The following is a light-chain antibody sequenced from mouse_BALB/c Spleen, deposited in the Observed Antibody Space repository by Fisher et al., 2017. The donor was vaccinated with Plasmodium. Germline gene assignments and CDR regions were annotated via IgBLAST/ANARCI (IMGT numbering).Light chain of an antibody. CDR2: YTS. CDR1: QSISHN. V-gene: IGKV5-43*01. Sequence: DIVMTQTPVTLSVTPGDSVSLSCRASQSISHNLHWYQQKSHESPRLLINYTSQSISGIPSRFSGIGTGTDFTFSVNSVETEDFGVYFCQQSNSWPLTFGAGTKLELK. CDR3: QQSNSWPLT. J-gene: IGKJ5*01.